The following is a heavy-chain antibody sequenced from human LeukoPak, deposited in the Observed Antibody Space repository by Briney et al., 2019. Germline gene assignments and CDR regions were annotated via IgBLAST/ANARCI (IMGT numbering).Heavy chain of an antibody. CDR3: AGRLHFGYSYGRNWFDP. V-gene: IGHV4-34*01. D-gene: IGHD5-18*01. CDR2: INHSGST. Sequence: SETLSLTCAVYGGSFSGYYWSWIRQPPGKGLEWIGEINHSGSTNYNPSLKSRVTISVDTSKNQFSLKLSSVTAADTAVYYCAGRLHFGYSYGRNWFDPWGQGTLVTVSS. CDR1: GGSFSGYY. J-gene: IGHJ5*02.